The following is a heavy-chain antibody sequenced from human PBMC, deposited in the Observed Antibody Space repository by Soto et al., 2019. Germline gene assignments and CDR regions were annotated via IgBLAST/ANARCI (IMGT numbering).Heavy chain of an antibody. Sequence: EVQLLESGGGLVQPGGSLRLSCAASGFTFSSYAMSWVRQAPGKGLEWVSAISGSGGSTYYADSVKGRFTISRDNSKNPLYLQMTSLRAEDTAVYYCANLPSGWELLNWFDPWGHGPLVTVSS. CDR1: GFTFSSYA. CDR2: ISGSGGST. D-gene: IGHD1-26*01. J-gene: IGHJ5*02. V-gene: IGHV3-23*01. CDR3: ANLPSGWELLNWFDP.